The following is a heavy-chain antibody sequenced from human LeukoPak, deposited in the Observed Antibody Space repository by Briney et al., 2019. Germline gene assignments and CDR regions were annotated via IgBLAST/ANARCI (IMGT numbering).Heavy chain of an antibody. J-gene: IGHJ6*02. CDR2: ISGSGGST. Sequence: GASLRLSCAASGFTFSSYAMSWVRQAPGKGLEWVSAISGSGGSTYYADSVKGRFTISRDNSKNTLYLQMNSLRAEDTAIYYCARYCSGANCYSNYFYGMDVWGQGTTVTVSS. D-gene: IGHD2-15*01. V-gene: IGHV3-23*01. CDR1: GFTFSSYA. CDR3: ARYCSGANCYSNYFYGMDV.